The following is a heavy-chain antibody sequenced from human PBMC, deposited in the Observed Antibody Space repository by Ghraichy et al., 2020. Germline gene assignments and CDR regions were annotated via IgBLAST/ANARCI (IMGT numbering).Heavy chain of an antibody. Sequence: GESLNISCAASGFTFSSYAMSWVRQAPGKGLEWVSAISGSGGSTYYADSVKGRFTISRDNSKNTLYLQMNSLRAEDTAVYYCAKYGEQWLRKGWFDPWGQGTLVTVSS. CDR3: AKYGEQWLRKGWFDP. V-gene: IGHV3-23*01. D-gene: IGHD6-19*01. CDR1: GFTFSSYA. J-gene: IGHJ5*02. CDR2: ISGSGGST.